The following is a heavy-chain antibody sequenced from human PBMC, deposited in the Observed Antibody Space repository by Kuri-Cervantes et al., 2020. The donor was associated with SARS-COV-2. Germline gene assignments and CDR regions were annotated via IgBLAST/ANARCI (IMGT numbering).Heavy chain of an antibody. CDR1: GGSFSGYY. J-gene: IGHJ4*02. CDR2: INHSGST. D-gene: IGHD6-13*01. V-gene: IGHV4-34*01. CDR3: ARGLVPGITDY. Sequence: ESLKISCAVCGGSFSGYYWSWIRQPPGKGLKWSGEINHSGSTNYNPSLKSRVTISVDTSKNQFSLKLSSVTAADTAVYYCARGLVPGITDYWGQGTLVTVSS.